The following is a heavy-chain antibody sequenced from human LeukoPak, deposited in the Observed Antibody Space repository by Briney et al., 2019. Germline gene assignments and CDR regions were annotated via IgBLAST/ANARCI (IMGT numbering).Heavy chain of an antibody. V-gene: IGHV3-49*03. CDR2: IRSKPYGGTT. Sequence: PGGSLRLSCTASGFTFGDYAMSWFRQAPGKGLEWVGFIRSKPYGGTTENAASVKGRFTTSRDDSKSIAYLQMNSLKTEDTAVYYCARGGVYCSSVSCSVDYWGQGILVTVSS. CDR1: GFTFGDYA. CDR3: ARGGVYCSSVSCSVDY. D-gene: IGHD2-2*01. J-gene: IGHJ4*02.